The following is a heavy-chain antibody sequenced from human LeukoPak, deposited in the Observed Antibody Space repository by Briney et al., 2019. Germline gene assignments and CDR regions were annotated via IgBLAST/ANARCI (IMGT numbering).Heavy chain of an antibody. CDR2: IYSGGST. J-gene: IGHJ4*02. V-gene: IGHV3-66*01. CDR3: AKDVGYSHGYSFDY. CDR1: GFTVSSKY. Sequence: GGSLRLSCAVSGFTVSSKYMSWVRQAPGKGLEWVSVIYSGGSTYYADSVKGRFTISRDNSKNTLYLQMNSLRAEDTAVYYCAKDVGYSHGYSFDYWGQGTQVTVSS. D-gene: IGHD5-18*01.